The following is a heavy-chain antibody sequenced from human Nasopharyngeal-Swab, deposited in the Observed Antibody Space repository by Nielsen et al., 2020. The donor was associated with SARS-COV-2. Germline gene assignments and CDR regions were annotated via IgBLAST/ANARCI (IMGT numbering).Heavy chain of an antibody. D-gene: IGHD6-13*01. CDR3: AKDRGSSGYYYGMDV. J-gene: IGHJ6*02. Sequence: VRQAPGKGLEWVAVISYDGSNKYYADSVKGRFTTSRDNSKNTLYLQMSSLRAEDTAVYYCAKDRGSSGYYYGMDVWGQGTTVTVSS. CDR2: ISYDGSNK. V-gene: IGHV3-30*18.